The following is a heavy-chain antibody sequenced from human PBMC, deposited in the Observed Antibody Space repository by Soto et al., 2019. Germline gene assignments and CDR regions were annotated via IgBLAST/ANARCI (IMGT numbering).Heavy chain of an antibody. Sequence: TSETLSLTCAVSGGSISSSNWWSWVRQPPGKGLEWIGEIYHSGSTNYNPSLKSRVTISVDKSKNQFSLKLSSVTAADTAVYYCARPSNYYYYGMDVWGQGTTVTSP. J-gene: IGHJ6*02. V-gene: IGHV4-4*02. CDR3: ARPSNYYYYGMDV. D-gene: IGHD2-8*01. CDR2: IYHSGST. CDR1: GGSISSSNW.